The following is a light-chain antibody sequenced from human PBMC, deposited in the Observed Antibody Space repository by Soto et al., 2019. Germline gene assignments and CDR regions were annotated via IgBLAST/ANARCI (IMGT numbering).Light chain of an antibody. V-gene: IGKV3-15*01. J-gene: IGKJ1*01. CDR1: QSVRNN. CDR3: QQYNNWPPWT. CDR2: GAS. Sequence: EIVMTQSPATLSVSPGERATLSCRASQSVRNNLAWYQQKPGQAPRLLIYGASTRATGIPARFSGSGSGTEFPLHISSLYSEDFAVYYCQQYNNWPPWTFGQGTKVEIK.